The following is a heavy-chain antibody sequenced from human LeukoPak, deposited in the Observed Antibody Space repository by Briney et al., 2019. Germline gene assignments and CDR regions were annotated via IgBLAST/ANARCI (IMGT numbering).Heavy chain of an antibody. Sequence: QASETLSLTCTVSGSSITSSYGSWIRQSPGKGLEWIGYIHYTGSTNYNPSLKSRVTMLIDTSKNQFSLKLSSVTAADTAVYYCARGRYSAGDNCFDPWGQGTLVTVSS. J-gene: IGHJ5*02. D-gene: IGHD3-9*01. V-gene: IGHV4-59*01. CDR1: GSSITSSY. CDR3: ARGRYSAGDNCFDP. CDR2: IHYTGST.